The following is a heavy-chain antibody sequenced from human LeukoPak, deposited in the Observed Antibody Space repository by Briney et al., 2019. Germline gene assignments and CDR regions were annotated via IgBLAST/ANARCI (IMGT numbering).Heavy chain of an antibody. Sequence: GGSLRLSCAASGFTFSSYSMNWVRQAPGKGLEWVSYISSSSSTIYYADSVKGRFTISRDNAKNTLYLQMNSLRAEDTAVYYCLLSGDYGDYWGQGTLVTVSS. CDR3: LLSGDYGDY. CDR2: ISSSSSTI. CDR1: GFTFSSYS. J-gene: IGHJ4*02. V-gene: IGHV3-48*04. D-gene: IGHD3-10*01.